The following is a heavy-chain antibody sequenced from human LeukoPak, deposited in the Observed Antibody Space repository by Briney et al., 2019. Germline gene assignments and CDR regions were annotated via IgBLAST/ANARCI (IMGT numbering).Heavy chain of an antibody. CDR3: AKGGVVTAVVYYLDY. Sequence: AGGSLRLSCAASGFTFDDFTLHWLRQAPGKSLEWVSLITWDGSTTYYTDSVKGRFTISRDNTKNALFLQINNLTKEDTAFYYCAKGGVVTAVVYYLDYWGQGTLVSVSS. D-gene: IGHD2-21*02. J-gene: IGHJ4*02. CDR1: GFTFDDFT. CDR2: ITWDGSTT. V-gene: IGHV3-43*01.